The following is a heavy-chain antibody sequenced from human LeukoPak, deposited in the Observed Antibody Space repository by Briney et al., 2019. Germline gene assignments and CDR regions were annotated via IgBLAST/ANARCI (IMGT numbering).Heavy chain of an antibody. CDR1: GFTFSSYS. Sequence: GGSLRLSCAASGFTFSSYSMNWVRQAPGKGLEWVSYISSSSSTIYYADSVKGRFTISRDNAKNSLYLQMNSLRAEDTAMYYCARESRPMVRGATQYFQHWGQGTLVTVSS. CDR3: ARESRPMVRGATQYFQH. D-gene: IGHD3-10*01. CDR2: ISSSSSTI. J-gene: IGHJ1*01. V-gene: IGHV3-48*04.